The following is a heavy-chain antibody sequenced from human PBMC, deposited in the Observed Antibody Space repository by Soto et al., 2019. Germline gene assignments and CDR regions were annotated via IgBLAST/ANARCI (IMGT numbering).Heavy chain of an antibody. V-gene: IGHV4-59*08. D-gene: IGHD5-12*01. J-gene: IGHJ4*02. CDR3: ARGARGIVATTIFDY. CDR1: GGSISSYY. Sequence: SETLSLTCTVPGGSISSYYWSWIRQPPGKGLEWIGYIYYSGSTNYNPSLKSRVTISVDTSKNQFSLKLSSVTAADTAVYYCARGARGIVATTIFDYWGQGTLVTAPQ. CDR2: IYYSGST.